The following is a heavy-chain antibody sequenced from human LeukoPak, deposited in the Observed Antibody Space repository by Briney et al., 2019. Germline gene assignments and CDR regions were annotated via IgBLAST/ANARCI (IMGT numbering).Heavy chain of an antibody. CDR1: GGSFSGYY. J-gene: IGHJ4*02. CDR2: INHSGST. V-gene: IGHV4-34*01. Sequence: SETLSLTCAVYGGSFSGYYWSWIRQPPGKGLEWIGEINHSGSTNYNPSLKSRVTISVDTSKNQFSLKLSSVTAADTAVCYCSRGPIAAAGTGDLIYYFDYWGQGTLVTVSS. D-gene: IGHD6-13*01. CDR3: SRGPIAAAGTGDLIYYFDY.